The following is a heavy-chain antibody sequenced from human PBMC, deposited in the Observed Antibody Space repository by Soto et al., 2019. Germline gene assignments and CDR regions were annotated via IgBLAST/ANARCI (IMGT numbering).Heavy chain of an antibody. CDR1: GYSFSTYW. D-gene: IGHD3-22*01. Sequence: GESLKISCTGSGYSFSTYWIAWVRQIPGKGLEWMGIIYPGDSDTRYSPSFQGQVTISADTSTKTAYLQWSSLKASDTAIYYCARQIYDSDTGPNFQYYFDSWGQGTPVTVSS. V-gene: IGHV5-51*01. J-gene: IGHJ4*02. CDR2: IYPGDSDT. CDR3: ARQIYDSDTGPNFQYYFDS.